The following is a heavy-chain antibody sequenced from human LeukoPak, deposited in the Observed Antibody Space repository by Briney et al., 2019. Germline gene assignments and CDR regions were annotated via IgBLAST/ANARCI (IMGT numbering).Heavy chain of an antibody. CDR3: AKLTSIAARAPDY. CDR1: GVTFSGSA. J-gene: IGHJ4*02. CDR2: IRSKANSYAT. D-gene: IGHD6-6*01. V-gene: IGHV3-73*01. Sequence: GGSLRLSCAASGVTFSGSAMHWVRQASGKGLEWVGRIRSKANSYATAYAASVKGRFTISRDNSKNTLYLQMNSLRAEDTAVYYCAKLTSIAARAPDYWGQGTLVTVSS.